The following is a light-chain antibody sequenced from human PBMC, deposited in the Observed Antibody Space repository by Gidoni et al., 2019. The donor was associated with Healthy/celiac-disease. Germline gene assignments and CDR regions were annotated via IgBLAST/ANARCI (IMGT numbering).Light chain of an antibody. CDR2: WAS. Sequence: DIVMTQSPDSLAVSLGERANINCKSSQSVLYSSNNKNYLAWYLQKPGQPPKLLIYWASTRESGVPDRFSGRGSGTDFTLTISSLQAEDVAVYYCQQYYSTPGTFGQGTKVEIK. V-gene: IGKV4-1*01. CDR1: QSVLYSSNNKNY. J-gene: IGKJ1*01. CDR3: QQYYSTPGT.